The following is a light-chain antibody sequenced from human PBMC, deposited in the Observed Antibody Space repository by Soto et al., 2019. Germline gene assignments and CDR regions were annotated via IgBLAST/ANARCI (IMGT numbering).Light chain of an antibody. Sequence: DIVLTQSPGTLSLSPGERATLSCRASQSVRSSYLAWYQQKPGQAPRLLIYDASSRATGIPDRFSGSGSGTDFSLTISRLKTEDFAVYYCQQYGSSPQTFGQGTKVDIK. J-gene: IGKJ1*01. CDR3: QQYGSSPQT. CDR2: DAS. CDR1: QSVRSSY. V-gene: IGKV3-20*01.